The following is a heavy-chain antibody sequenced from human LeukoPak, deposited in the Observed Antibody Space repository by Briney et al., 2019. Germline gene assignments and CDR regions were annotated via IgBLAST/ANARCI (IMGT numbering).Heavy chain of an antibody. Sequence: PGGSLRLSCAASGFIFSAYSMNWVRQSPGKGLEWVGRIKSKTAGGATHYAAPVKGRFTISRDDSKNTLYLQMNSLKTEDTAVYYCTTTYYDFWSGVYGMDVWGQGTTVTISS. D-gene: IGHD3-3*01. J-gene: IGHJ6*02. CDR2: IKSKTAGGAT. V-gene: IGHV3-15*06. CDR3: TTTYYDFWSGVYGMDV. CDR1: GFIFSAYS.